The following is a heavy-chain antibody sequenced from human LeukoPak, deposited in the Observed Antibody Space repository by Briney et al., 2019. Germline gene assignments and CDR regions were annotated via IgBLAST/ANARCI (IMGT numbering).Heavy chain of an antibody. D-gene: IGHD1-1*01. V-gene: IGHV4-59*01. Sequence: SETLSLTCTVSVGSITSYYWNWIRQPPGKGLECIGSFQYSGSTYYNPSLKSRVAISVDTSKNQLSLNLTSVTAADTAVYYCARGTWPRAFDIWGQGTMVTVSS. CDR3: ARGTWPRAFDI. CDR2: FQYSGST. CDR1: VGSITSYY. J-gene: IGHJ3*02.